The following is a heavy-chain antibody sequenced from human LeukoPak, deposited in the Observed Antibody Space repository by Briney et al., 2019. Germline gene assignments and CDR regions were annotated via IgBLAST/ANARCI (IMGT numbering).Heavy chain of an antibody. V-gene: IGHV1-2*02. CDR2: INAKNGGT. CDR3: ARVTSGTYHY. Sequence: ASVKVSCRASGYTFTDYYLHWVRQAPGQGLERMGWINAKNGGTEYAQKFQGRVTLTRDTSISTAYMVLTSLRYDDTAAYYCARVTSGTYHYWGQGTLVTVSS. D-gene: IGHD1-26*01. CDR1: GYTFTDYY. J-gene: IGHJ4*02.